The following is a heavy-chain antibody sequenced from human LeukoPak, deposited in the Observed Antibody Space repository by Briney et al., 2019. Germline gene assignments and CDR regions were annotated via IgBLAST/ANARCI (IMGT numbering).Heavy chain of an antibody. J-gene: IGHJ6*02. V-gene: IGHV4-39*07. CDR3: ARGIPLAYCGGDCYSEGLGRGAGLAYYYGMDV. CDR2: INHSGST. Sequence: SETLSLTCTVSGGSISSGGYYWSWIRQPPGKGLEWIGEINHSGSTNYNPPLKSRVTISVDTSKNQFSLKLSSVTAADTAVYYCARGIPLAYCGGDCYSEGLGRGAGLAYYYGMDVWGQGTTVTVSS. D-gene: IGHD2-21*02. CDR1: GGSISSGGYY.